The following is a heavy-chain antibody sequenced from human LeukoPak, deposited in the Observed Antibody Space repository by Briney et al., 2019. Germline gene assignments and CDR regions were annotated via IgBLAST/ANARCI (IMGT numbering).Heavy chain of an antibody. CDR3: ARGGGGYKRIYYMDV. CDR1: GGSISSSSYY. D-gene: IGHD5-24*01. J-gene: IGHJ6*03. Sequence: SETLSLTCTVSGGSISSSSYYWGWIRQPPGKGLEWIGSIYYSGSTYYNPSLKSRVTISVDTSKNHFSLKLSSVTAADTAVYYCARGGGGYKRIYYMDVWGKGTTVTISS. V-gene: IGHV4-39*02. CDR2: IYYSGST.